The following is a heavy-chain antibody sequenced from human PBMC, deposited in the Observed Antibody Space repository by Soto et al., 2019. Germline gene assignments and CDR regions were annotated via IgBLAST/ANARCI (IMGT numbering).Heavy chain of an antibody. V-gene: IGHV1-69*06. D-gene: IGHD3-22*01. CDR1: GGTFSSYA. Sequence: SVKVSCKASGGTFSSYAISWVRQAPGQGLEWMGGIIPIFGTANYAQKFQGRVTITADKSTSTAYMELSSLRSEDTAVYYCARGTYYYDSSGPLGYWGQGTLVTVSS. J-gene: IGHJ4*02. CDR3: ARGTYYYDSSGPLGY. CDR2: IIPIFGTA.